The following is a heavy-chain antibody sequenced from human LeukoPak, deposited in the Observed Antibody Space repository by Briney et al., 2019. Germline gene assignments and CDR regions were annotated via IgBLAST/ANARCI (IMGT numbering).Heavy chain of an antibody. CDR1: GFTFSSYA. CDR3: APLDGPQ. J-gene: IGHJ4*02. Sequence: PGGSLRLSCAASGFTFSSYAMHWVRQAPGKGLKWVAVISYDGSNKYYADSVKGRFTISRDNSKNTLYLQMNSLRAEDTAVYYCAPLDGPQWGQGTLVTVSS. V-gene: IGHV3-30*04. CDR2: ISYDGSNK.